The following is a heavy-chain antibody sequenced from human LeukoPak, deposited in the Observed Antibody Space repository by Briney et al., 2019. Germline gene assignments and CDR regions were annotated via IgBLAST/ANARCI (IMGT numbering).Heavy chain of an antibody. D-gene: IGHD2/OR15-2a*01. Sequence: ASVTVSCKASGYSFTTYVFTWVRQAPGQGPEWLGWIYPQNGNTNFAQRMQRRVTMTTDTSTNTAYMELRSLTSDDTAVYYCARACTTFRTQWCFSYFWGQGTLVTVSS. J-gene: IGHJ4*02. CDR3: ARACTTFRTQWCFSYF. CDR2: IYPQNGNT. V-gene: IGHV1-18*04. CDR1: GYSFTTYV.